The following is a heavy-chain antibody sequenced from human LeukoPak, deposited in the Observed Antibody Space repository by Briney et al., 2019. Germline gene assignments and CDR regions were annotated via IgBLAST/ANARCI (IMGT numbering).Heavy chain of an antibody. D-gene: IGHD1-26*01. CDR3: ARQRGSYSLDY. V-gene: IGHV3-7*03. CDR1: GFTFSSYA. J-gene: IGHJ4*02. CDR2: IKQDGSEK. Sequence: GGSLRLSCAASGFTFSSYAMSWARQAPGKGLEWVANIKQDGSEKYSVDSVKGRFTISRDNAKNSLYLQMNSLRAEDTAVYYCARQRGSYSLDYWGQGTLVTVSS.